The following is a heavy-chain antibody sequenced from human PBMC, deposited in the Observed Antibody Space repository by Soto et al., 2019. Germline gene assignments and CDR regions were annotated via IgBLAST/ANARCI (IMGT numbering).Heavy chain of an antibody. V-gene: IGHV4-59*02. CDR2: TSYSGNS. CDR1: GGSVSTYY. D-gene: IGHD3-3*01. J-gene: IGHJ4*02. Sequence: PSETLSLTCTISGGSVSTYYWSWIRQPPGKELEWIGLTSYSGNSNYNPSLKSRVAMAVDTSRNQFSLTLSSVTAADTAVYYCARDGVGPFDYWGQGTLVTVSS. CDR3: ARDGVGPFDY.